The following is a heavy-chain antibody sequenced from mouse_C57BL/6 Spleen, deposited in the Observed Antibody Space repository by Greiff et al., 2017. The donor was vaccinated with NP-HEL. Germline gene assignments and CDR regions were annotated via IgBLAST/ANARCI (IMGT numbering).Heavy chain of an antibody. CDR2: ISYDGSN. Sequence: EVQLQESGPGLVKPSQSLSLTCSVTGYSITSGYYWNWIRQFPGNKLEWMGYISYDGSNNYNPSLKNRISITRDTSKNQFFLKLNSVTTEDTATYYCAREPRAHWYFDVWGTGTTVTVSS. CDR3: AREPRAHWYFDV. V-gene: IGHV3-6*01. CDR1: GYSITSGYY. J-gene: IGHJ1*03. D-gene: IGHD3-1*01.